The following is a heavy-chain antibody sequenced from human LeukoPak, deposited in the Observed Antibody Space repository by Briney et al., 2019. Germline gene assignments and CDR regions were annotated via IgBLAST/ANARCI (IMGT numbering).Heavy chain of an antibody. CDR2: ISYDGSNK. Sequence: GGSLRLSCAASGFTFSSYSMNWVRQAPGKGLEWVAVISYDGSNKYYADSVKGRFTISRDNSKNTLYLQMNSLRAEDTAVYYCRGSLRFQSNWFDPWGQGTLVTVSS. CDR3: RGSLRFQSNWFDP. J-gene: IGHJ5*02. CDR1: GFTFSSYS. D-gene: IGHD3-3*01. V-gene: IGHV3-30*03.